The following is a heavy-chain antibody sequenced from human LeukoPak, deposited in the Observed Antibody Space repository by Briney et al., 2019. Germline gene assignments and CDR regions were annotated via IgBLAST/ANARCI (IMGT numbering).Heavy chain of an antibody. J-gene: IGHJ4*02. V-gene: IGHV5-51*01. Sequence: PGESLKISCKGSGYSFTSYWIGWVRQMPGKGLEWMGIIYPGDSDTRYSPSFEGQVIITVDKSISTAYLQWSSLKASDTAMYYCARTGYSTSWPTDWGQGTLVTVSS. CDR1: GYSFTSYW. CDR2: IYPGDSDT. CDR3: ARTGYSTSWPTD. D-gene: IGHD6-13*01.